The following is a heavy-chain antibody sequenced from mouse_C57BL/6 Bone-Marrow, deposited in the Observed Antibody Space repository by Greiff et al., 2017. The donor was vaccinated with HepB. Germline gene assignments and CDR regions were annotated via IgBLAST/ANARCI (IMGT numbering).Heavy chain of an antibody. CDR2: ISNGGGST. CDR1: GFTFSDYY. CDR3: ARRGSYNYAMDY. Sequence: DVKLVESGGGLVQPGGSLKLSCAASGFTFSDYYMYWVRQTPEKRLEWVAYISNGGGSTYYPDTVKGRFTISRDNAKNTLYLQMSRLKSEDTAMYYCARRGSYNYAMDYWGQGTSVTVSS. D-gene: IGHD1-1*02. V-gene: IGHV5-12*01. J-gene: IGHJ4*01.